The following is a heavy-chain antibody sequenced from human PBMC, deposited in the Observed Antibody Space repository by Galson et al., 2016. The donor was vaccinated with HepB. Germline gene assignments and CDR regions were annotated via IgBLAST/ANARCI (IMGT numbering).Heavy chain of an antibody. CDR3: ARDNRDIWGNYVYGMDV. Sequence: SVKVSCKASGGTFSSYGFGWVRQAPGQGLEWMGGIIPFFGTANYAQRFQDRVTITADDSTSTAYMELSSLRSEDTAVYYCARDNRDIWGNYVYGMDVWGQGTTVTVSS. V-gene: IGHV1-69*13. D-gene: IGHD3-16*01. J-gene: IGHJ6*02. CDR2: IIPFFGTA. CDR1: GGTFSSYG.